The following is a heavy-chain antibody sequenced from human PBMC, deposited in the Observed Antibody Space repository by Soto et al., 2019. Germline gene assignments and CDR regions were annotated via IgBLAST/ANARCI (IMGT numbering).Heavy chain of an antibody. CDR1: GYSFTSYW. V-gene: IGHV5-51*01. CDR3: ARHGSISSPYYYYYGMDV. J-gene: IGHJ6*02. D-gene: IGHD3-3*02. CDR2: IYPGDSDT. Sequence: GESLKISCKGSGYSFTSYWIGWVRQVPGKGLEWMGIIYPGDSDTRYSPSFQGQVTISADKSISTAYLQWSSLKASDTAMYYCARHGSISSPYYYYYGMDVWGQGTTVTVSS.